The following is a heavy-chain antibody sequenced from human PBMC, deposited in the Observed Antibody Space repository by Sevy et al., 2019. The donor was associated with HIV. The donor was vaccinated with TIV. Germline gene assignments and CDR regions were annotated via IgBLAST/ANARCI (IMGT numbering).Heavy chain of an antibody. J-gene: IGHJ5*02. V-gene: IGHV3-53*01. CDR2: IYSGGST. CDR3: ARGRGVFGAVAINWFDP. D-gene: IGHD3-3*01. CDR1: GFTVSSSY. Sequence: GGSLRLSCAASGFTVSSSYMTWVRQPPGKGLEWVCVIYSGGSTYYADPVKGRFTISRDNSKNTLYLQMNNLRADDTAVYYCARGRGVFGAVAINWFDPWGQGALVTVSS.